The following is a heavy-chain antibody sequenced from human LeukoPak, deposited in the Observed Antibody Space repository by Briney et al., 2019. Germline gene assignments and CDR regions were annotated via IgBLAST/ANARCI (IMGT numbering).Heavy chain of an antibody. J-gene: IGHJ6*03. CDR2: IYYSGTT. CDR1: GGSISSSNYY. Sequence: SETLSLTCSVSGGSISSSNYYWGWIRQPPGKGLEWIGTIYYSGTTYYNPSLESRVTISEDMSKNQFSLMLRSVTSAVTAVYYCARQISDYYYYYIDVWGKGTTVTVSS. V-gene: IGHV4-39*01. CDR3: ARQISDYYYYYIDV. D-gene: IGHD3-10*01.